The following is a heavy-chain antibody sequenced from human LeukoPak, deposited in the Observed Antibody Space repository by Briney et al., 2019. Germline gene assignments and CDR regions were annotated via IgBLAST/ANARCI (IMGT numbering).Heavy chain of an antibody. CDR1: GYTFTCYY. CDR2: INPNSGGT. J-gene: IGHJ4*02. CDR3: ARNPYYGSGSPPGGRY. V-gene: IGHV1-2*02. D-gene: IGHD3-10*01. Sequence: ASVKVSCKASGYTFTCYYMHWVRHAPGQGLELMGGINPNSGGTNYAQKFQGRVTMTRATAISTDYMELSRLRSDDTAVYYCARNPYYGSGSPPGGRYWGQGTLVTVSS.